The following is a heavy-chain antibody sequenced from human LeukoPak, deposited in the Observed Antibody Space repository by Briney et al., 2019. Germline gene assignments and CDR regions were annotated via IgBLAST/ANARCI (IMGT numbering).Heavy chain of an antibody. Sequence: GGSLRLSCAASGFTFSSYEMNWVRQAPGKGLEWVSSISSSSSYIYYADSVKGRFTISRDNAKNSLYLQMSSLRAEDTAVYYCARGYSSSWYYFDYCGQGTLVTVSS. V-gene: IGHV3-21*01. J-gene: IGHJ4*02. CDR2: ISSSSSYI. CDR3: ARGYSSSWYYFDY. CDR1: GFTFSSYE. D-gene: IGHD6-13*01.